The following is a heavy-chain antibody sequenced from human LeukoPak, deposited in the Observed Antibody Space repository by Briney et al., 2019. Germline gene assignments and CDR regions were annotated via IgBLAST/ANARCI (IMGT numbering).Heavy chain of an antibody. CDR1: GFTFSSYW. Sequence: GGSLRLSCAASGFTFSSYWMSWVRQAPGKGLEWVANIKQDGSEKYYVDSVKGRFTISRDNAKNSLYLQMNSLRAEDTAVYYCARDRVAWFGEAIYFDYWGQGTLVTVSS. CDR3: ARDRVAWFGEAIYFDY. J-gene: IGHJ4*02. V-gene: IGHV3-7*01. CDR2: IKQDGSEK. D-gene: IGHD3-10*01.